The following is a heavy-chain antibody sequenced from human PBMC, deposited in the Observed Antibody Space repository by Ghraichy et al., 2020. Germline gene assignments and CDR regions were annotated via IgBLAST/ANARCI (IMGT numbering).Heavy chain of an antibody. CDR2: ISSSATYI. Sequence: GGSLRLSCAASGSTFSSYRLNWLRQAPGKGLGWVSTISSSATYIYYADSVKGRFTISRDNTNNALYLEMKSLRADDTAVYFWARGVERGRRVGDDDLDFWGQVTLVTVSS. J-gene: IGHJ4*02. CDR1: GSTFSSYR. D-gene: IGHD1-26*01. CDR3: ARGVERGRRVGDDDLDF. V-gene: IGHV3-21*01.